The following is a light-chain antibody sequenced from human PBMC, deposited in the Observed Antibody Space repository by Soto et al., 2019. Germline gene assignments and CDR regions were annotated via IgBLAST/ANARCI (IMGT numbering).Light chain of an antibody. V-gene: IGLV1-51*01. CDR1: SSNIPNNY. Sequence: QSVLTQPPSVSVAPGQRVTISCSGSSSNIPNNYVSWYQQLPGTGPKLLIYDNDKRPSGIPDRFSGSKSGTAATLGVTGLQTGDEADYYCSSYTSSSTRVFGGGTKLTVL. CDR3: SSYTSSSTRV. J-gene: IGLJ2*01. CDR2: DND.